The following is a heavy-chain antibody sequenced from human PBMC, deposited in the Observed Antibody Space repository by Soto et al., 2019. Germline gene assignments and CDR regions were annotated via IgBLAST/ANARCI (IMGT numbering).Heavy chain of an antibody. CDR2: ISTNTGNP. J-gene: IGHJ5*02. V-gene: IGHV7-4-1*01. CDR3: ARDKAYCSSTSCYYNWFDP. Sequence: GASVKVSCKACGYTFTSYAMNWVRQAPGQGLEWMGWISTNTGNPTYAQGFTGRFVFSLDTSVSTAYLQICSLKAEDTAVYYCARDKAYCSSTSCYYNWFDPWGQGTLVTVSS. CDR1: GYTFTSYA. D-gene: IGHD2-2*01.